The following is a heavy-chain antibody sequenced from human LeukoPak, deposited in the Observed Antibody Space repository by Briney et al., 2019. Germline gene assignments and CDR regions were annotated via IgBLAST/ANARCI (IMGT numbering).Heavy chain of an antibody. J-gene: IGHJ4*02. D-gene: IGHD6-19*01. V-gene: IGHV3-7*01. Sequence: GGSLRLSCAASGFTFSSYWMSWVRQAPGKGLEWVANIKQDGSEKYYVDSVKGRFTISRDNAKNSLYLQMNSLRAEDTAVYYCAREIRRWLVPYYFDYWGQGTLVTVSS. CDR3: AREIRRWLVPYYFDY. CDR1: GFTFSSYW. CDR2: IKQDGSEK.